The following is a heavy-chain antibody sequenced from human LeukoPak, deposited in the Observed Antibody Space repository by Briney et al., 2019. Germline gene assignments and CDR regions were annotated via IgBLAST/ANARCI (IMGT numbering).Heavy chain of an antibody. J-gene: IGHJ4*02. V-gene: IGHV3-30-3*01. D-gene: IGHD4-23*01. CDR1: GFTFSSYA. Sequence: GRSLRLSCAASGFTFSSYAMHWVRQAPGKGLEWVAVISYDGSNKYYADSVKGRFTISRDNSKNTLYLQMNSLRAEDTAVYYCARAPWTVVPDYWGQGTLVTVSS. CDR2: ISYDGSNK. CDR3: ARAPWTVVPDY.